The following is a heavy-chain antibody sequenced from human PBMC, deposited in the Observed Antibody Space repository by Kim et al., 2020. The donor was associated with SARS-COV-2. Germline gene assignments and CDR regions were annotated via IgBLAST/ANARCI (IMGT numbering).Heavy chain of an antibody. V-gene: IGHV4-59*01. J-gene: IGHJ3*02. CDR3: ARALWFGEGDAFDI. D-gene: IGHD3-10*01. Sequence: TPSLKSRVTISVDTSKNQFALKLSSVTAADTAVYYCARALWFGEGDAFDIWGQGTMVTVSS.